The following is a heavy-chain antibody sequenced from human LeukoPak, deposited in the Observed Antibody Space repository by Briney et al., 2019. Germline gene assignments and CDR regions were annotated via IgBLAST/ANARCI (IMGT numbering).Heavy chain of an antibody. J-gene: IGHJ4*02. CDR1: GFTVSSNY. Sequence: GGSLRLSCAASGFTVSSNYMSWVRQAPGKGLEWVSVIYSGGSTYYADSVKGRFTISRDNSKNTLYLQMNSLRAEDTAVYYCARGGYIAVAASAFDYWGQGTLVTVSS. CDR2: IYSGGST. V-gene: IGHV3-53*01. CDR3: ARGGYIAVAASAFDY. D-gene: IGHD6-19*01.